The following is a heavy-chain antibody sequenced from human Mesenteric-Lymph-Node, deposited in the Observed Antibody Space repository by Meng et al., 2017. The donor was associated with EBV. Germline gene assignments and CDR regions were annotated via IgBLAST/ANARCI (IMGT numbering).Heavy chain of an antibody. V-gene: IGHV4-59*01. CDR1: GGSISNYY. Sequence: HLQESGPGLVQPSEPLSLTCTFSGGSISNYYWSWIRQPPGRGLEWIGYIYHSGSTNYNPSLKSRVTISADTSKNQFSLKLSSVTAADTAVYYCARDVPFDYWGQGTLVTGSS. CDR3: ARDVPFDY. CDR2: IYHSGST. J-gene: IGHJ4*02.